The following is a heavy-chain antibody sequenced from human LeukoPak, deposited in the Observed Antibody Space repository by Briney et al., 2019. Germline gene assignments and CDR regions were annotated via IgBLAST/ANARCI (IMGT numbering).Heavy chain of an antibody. J-gene: IGHJ5*02. D-gene: IGHD1-26*01. CDR3: GRDLGGRGGA. Sequence: PGGSLRLSCAASGFSFSRYWMHWVRQVPGTVLVWVSRTNEEGSITDYADSVKGRFTISRDNAKDALYLQMNNLRPEDTAVYYCGRDLGGRGGAWGQGALVTVSS. V-gene: IGHV3-74*01. CDR2: TNEEGSIT. CDR1: GFSFSRYW.